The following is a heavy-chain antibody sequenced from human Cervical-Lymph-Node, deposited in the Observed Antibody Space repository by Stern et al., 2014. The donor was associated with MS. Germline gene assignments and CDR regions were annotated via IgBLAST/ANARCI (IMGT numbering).Heavy chain of an antibody. V-gene: IGHV3-74*01. J-gene: IGHJ4*02. Sequence: EVQLVESGGGIVQPGGSLMISCVAYGFNFRTYWMHWVRQGPGKGLEWVSRINGDGTVSTYADSVRGRFTISRNNANNTMSLQLDNLRVEDTAIYYCASAYRASWGQGTLVTVST. CDR2: INGDGTVS. CDR1: GFNFRTYW. CDR3: ASAYRAS. D-gene: IGHD1-1*01.